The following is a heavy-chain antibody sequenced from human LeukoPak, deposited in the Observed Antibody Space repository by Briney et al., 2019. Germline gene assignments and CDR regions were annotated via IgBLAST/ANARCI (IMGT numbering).Heavy chain of an antibody. CDR1: GGSISSYY. Sequence: SETLSLTWTVSGGSISSYYWSWIRQPPGKGLEWIGYIYYSGSTNYNPSLKSRVTISVDTSKNQFSLKLSSVTAADTAVYYCARDRTPNGYSSGWRIWGQGTMVTVSS. D-gene: IGHD6-19*01. CDR2: IYYSGST. V-gene: IGHV4-59*01. CDR3: ARDRTPNGYSSGWRI. J-gene: IGHJ3*02.